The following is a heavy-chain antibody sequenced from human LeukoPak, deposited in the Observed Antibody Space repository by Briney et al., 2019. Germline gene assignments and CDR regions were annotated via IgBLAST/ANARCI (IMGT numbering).Heavy chain of an antibody. CDR1: GFTFSSYG. V-gene: IGHV3-23*01. CDR3: AKGGLYYYDSSGYFDY. D-gene: IGHD3-22*01. Sequence: GGSLRLSCAASGFTFSSYGMSWVRQAPGKGLEWVSVIGGRDGSTYYADSVKGRFTISRDNSKNTLYLQMNSLRAEDTAVYYCAKGGLYYYDSSGYFDYWGQGTLVTVSS. J-gene: IGHJ4*02. CDR2: IGGRDGST.